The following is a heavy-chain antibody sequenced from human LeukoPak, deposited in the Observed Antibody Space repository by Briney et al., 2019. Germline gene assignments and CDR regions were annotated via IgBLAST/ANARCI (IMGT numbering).Heavy chain of an antibody. V-gene: IGHV1-8*01. Sequence: EASVKVSCKASGYTFTSYDINWVRQATGQGLEWMGWMNPNSGNTGYAQKFQGRVTMTRDTSISTAYMELSRLRSDDTAIYYCARGGTEAGSGDYWGQGTLVTVSS. CDR2: MNPNSGNT. CDR3: ARGGTEAGSGDY. D-gene: IGHD3-10*01. J-gene: IGHJ4*02. CDR1: GYTFTSYD.